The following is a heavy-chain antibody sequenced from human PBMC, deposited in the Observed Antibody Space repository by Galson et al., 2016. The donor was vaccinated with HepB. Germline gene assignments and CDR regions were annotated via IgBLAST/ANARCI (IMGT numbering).Heavy chain of an antibody. D-gene: IGHD3-10*01. CDR3: ARDSAGSCDL. CDR1: GGSINSDY. Sequence: SETLSLTCTVTGGSINSDYWSWIRRPPGRGMEWLGLVFYSGSTDYNPSLESQVTIAVDTSKSQFSLKLNYVTTADTAVYYFARDSAGSCDLWVRGTLVTVAS. CDR2: VFYSGST. V-gene: IGHV4-59*01. J-gene: IGHJ2*01.